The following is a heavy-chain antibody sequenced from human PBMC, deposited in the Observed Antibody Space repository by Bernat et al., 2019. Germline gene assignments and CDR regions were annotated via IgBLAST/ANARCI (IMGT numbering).Heavy chain of an antibody. Sequence: QVQLQESGPGLVKPSETLSLTCAVSGYSISSGYYWGWIRHPPGKGLEWIGSIHHSGSTHYNPSLKSRVTISVDTSKNQFSMTLSSVTAADTAVYYWARARFVIAAAGKPDDYWGQGTLVTVSS. CDR2: IHHSGST. D-gene: IGHD6-13*01. CDR1: GYSISSGYY. J-gene: IGHJ4*02. V-gene: IGHV4-38-2*01. CDR3: ARARFVIAAAGKPDDY.